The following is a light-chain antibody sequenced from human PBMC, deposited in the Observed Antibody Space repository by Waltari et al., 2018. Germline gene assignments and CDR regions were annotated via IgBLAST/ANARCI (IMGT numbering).Light chain of an antibody. CDR3: QQYGTSPPT. CDR2: DAS. Sequence: EIVLTQSPGTLSLSPGEGATLSCRASQRVSSSYLAWYQQKPGQAPRLLIYDASSRATGIPDRFSGSGSGTDFTLTVSRLEPEEFAVYYCQQYGTSPPTFGPGTKVDIK. V-gene: IGKV3-20*01. CDR1: QRVSSSY. J-gene: IGKJ3*01.